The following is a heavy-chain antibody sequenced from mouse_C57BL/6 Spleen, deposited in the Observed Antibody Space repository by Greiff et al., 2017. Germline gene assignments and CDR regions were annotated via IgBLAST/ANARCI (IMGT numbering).Heavy chain of an antibody. CDR3: ARGTGTGFAY. CDR1: GYTFTSYW. CDR2: IYPGSGST. D-gene: IGHD4-1*01. J-gene: IGHJ3*01. V-gene: IGHV1-55*01. Sequence: QVQLQQPGAELVKPGASVKMSCKASGYTFTSYWITWVKQRPGQGLEWIGDIYPGSGSTNSNEKFKSKATLTVDTSSSTAYMQVSSLTSEDSAVYYCARGTGTGFAYWGQDTLVTVSA.